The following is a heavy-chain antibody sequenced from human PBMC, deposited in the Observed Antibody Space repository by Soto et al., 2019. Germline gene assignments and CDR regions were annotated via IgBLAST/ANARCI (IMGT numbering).Heavy chain of an antibody. CDR2: IFYTGST. Sequence: SETLSLTCTVSGDSVSGGSYYWTWIRQPPGKGLEWIGYIFYTGSTNYKPSLKSRVSMSVDTSRNQISLKLRSVTAADTAVYYCARDLTGTLPWFDPWGQGTLVTV. D-gene: IGHD1-7*01. CDR1: GDSVSGGSYY. V-gene: IGHV4-61*01. CDR3: ARDLTGTLPWFDP. J-gene: IGHJ5*02.